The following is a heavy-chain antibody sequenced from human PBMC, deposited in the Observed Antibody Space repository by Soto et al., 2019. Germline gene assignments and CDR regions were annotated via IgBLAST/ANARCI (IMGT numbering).Heavy chain of an antibody. CDR1: GGTFSSYA. V-gene: IGHV1-69*13. D-gene: IGHD3-22*01. CDR2: IIPIFGTA. Sequence: GASVKVSCKASGGTFSSYAISWVRQAPGQGLEWMGGIIPIFGTANYAQKFQGRVTITADESTSTAYMELSSLRSEDTAVYYCASSTSYDSSGRYYGMDVWGQGTTVTVSS. J-gene: IGHJ6*02. CDR3: ASSTSYDSSGRYYGMDV.